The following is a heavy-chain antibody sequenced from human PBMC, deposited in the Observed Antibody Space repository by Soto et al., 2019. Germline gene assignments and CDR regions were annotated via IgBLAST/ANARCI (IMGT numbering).Heavy chain of an antibody. J-gene: IGHJ6*02. CDR1: GGTFSSYA. CDR2: IIPIFGTA. D-gene: IGHD2-2*01. V-gene: IGHV1-69*01. CDR3: ARYCSSTSCQDYYGMDV. Sequence: QVQLVQSGAEVKKPGSSVKVSCKASGGTFSSYAISWVRQAPGQGLEWMGGIIPIFGTANYAQKFQGRVTITAEESTSTAYMELSSLRSEDTAVYYCARYCSSTSCQDYYGMDVWGQGTTVTVSS.